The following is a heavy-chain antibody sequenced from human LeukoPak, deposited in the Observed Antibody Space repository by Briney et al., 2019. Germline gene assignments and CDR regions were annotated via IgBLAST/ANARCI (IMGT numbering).Heavy chain of an antibody. J-gene: IGHJ6*03. CDR3: ATVDYGDYYYYMDV. Sequence: GASVKVSCKVSGYTLTELSMHWVRQAPGKGLEWMRGFDPEDGETIYAQKFQGRVTMTEDTSTDTAYMELSSLRSEDTAVYYCATVDYGDYYYYMDVWGKGTTVTVSS. D-gene: IGHD4-17*01. CDR2: FDPEDGET. CDR1: GYTLTELS. V-gene: IGHV1-24*01.